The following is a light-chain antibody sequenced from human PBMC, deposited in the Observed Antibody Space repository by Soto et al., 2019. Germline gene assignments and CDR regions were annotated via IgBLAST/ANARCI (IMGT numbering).Light chain of an antibody. CDR3: QQYGNSPQT. Sequence: DIVLTQSPGTLSLSPGERATLSCRASQSVSGSYLAWYQQKPGQAPGLLIYGASSRATGIPDRFSGSGSRTDFTLTISRLEPEDFAVYYCQQYGNSPQTFGQGTKLEIK. CDR1: QSVSGSY. CDR2: GAS. J-gene: IGKJ2*01. V-gene: IGKV3-20*01.